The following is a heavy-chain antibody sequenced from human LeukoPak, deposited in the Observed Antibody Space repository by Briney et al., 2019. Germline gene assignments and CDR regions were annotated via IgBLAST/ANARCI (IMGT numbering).Heavy chain of an antibody. V-gene: IGHV4-39*07. CDR2: IYYSGST. Sequence: SETLSLTCTVSGGSISSSSYYWGWIRQPPGKGLEWIGSIYYSGSTYSNPSLKSRVTISVDTSKNQFSLKLSSVTAADTAVYYCSRVRLLGYCSSTSCRYNWFDPWGQGTLVTVSS. CDR3: SRVRLLGYCSSTSCRYNWFDP. CDR1: GGSISSSSYY. D-gene: IGHD2-2*01. J-gene: IGHJ5*02.